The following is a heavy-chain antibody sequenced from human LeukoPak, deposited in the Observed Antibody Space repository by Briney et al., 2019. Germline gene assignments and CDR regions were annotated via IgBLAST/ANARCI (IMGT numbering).Heavy chain of an antibody. CDR1: GGSISSYY. CDR2: IYYSGST. CDR3: ARAGTYYYDSMADY. J-gene: IGHJ4*02. D-gene: IGHD3-22*01. Sequence: SETLSLTCTVSGGSISSYYWSWIRQPPGKGLEWIGYIYYSGSTNYNPSLKSRVTISVDTSKNQFSLKLSSATAADTAVYYCARAGTYYYDSMADYWGQGTLVTVSS. V-gene: IGHV4-59*01.